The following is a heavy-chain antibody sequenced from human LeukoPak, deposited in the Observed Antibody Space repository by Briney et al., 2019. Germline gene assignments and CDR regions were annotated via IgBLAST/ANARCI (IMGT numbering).Heavy chain of an antibody. Sequence: PGGSLRLSCSASTFTFSGYYMSWIRQAPGKGLVWVSRINSDGSSTSYADPVKGRFTISRDNAKNTLYLQMNSLRAEDTAVYYCARRSAAKDAFDIWGQGTMVTVSS. CDR3: ARRSAAKDAFDI. J-gene: IGHJ3*02. CDR1: TFTFSGYY. CDR2: INSDGSST. D-gene: IGHD6-25*01. V-gene: IGHV3-74*01.